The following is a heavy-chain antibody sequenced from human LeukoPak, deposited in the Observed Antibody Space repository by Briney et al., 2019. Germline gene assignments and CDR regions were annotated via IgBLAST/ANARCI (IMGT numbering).Heavy chain of an antibody. D-gene: IGHD2-15*01. CDR3: ARVPGYCSGGSCRTRELYYYYYGMDV. CDR2: KVESGST. V-gene: IGHV4-4*02. J-gene: IGHJ6*02. CDR1: GGSITSRYW. Sequence: SETLSLTWAVAGGSITSRYWGCGGRQPPGEGGGWVWVKVESGSTHNNPSPKSRFPKSIDKSKNQFSLKLSSVTAADTAVYYCARVPGYCSGGSCRTRELYYYYYGMDVWGQGTTVTVSS.